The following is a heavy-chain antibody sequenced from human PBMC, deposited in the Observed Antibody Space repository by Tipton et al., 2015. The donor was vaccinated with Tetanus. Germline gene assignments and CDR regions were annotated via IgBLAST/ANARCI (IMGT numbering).Heavy chain of an antibody. D-gene: IGHD3-22*01. V-gene: IGHV1-69*09. CDR2: IIPILGIA. J-gene: IGHJ6*02. CDR1: GGTFSSYT. Sequence: QVQLVQSGAEVKKPGSSVKVSCKASGGTFSSYTISWVRQAPGQGLEWMGRIIPILGIANYAQKFQGRVTITADKSTSPAYMELSSLRSEDTAVYYCASPPGSSGYYYGMDVWGQGTTVTVSS. CDR3: ASPPGSSGYYYGMDV.